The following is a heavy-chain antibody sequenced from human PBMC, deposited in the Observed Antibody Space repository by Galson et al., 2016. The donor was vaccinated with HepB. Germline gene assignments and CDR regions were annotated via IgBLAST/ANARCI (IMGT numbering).Heavy chain of an antibody. J-gene: IGHJ4*02. CDR2: IHPSGACT. D-gene: IGHD3-9*01. CDR1: DNTFSKDY. Sequence: SVKVSCKASDNTFSKDYIHWVRQAPGQGLQWLGTIHPSGACTTYAQRFDGRVTMTRDTATNTVYMELRALTSKDTAVYYCARANYNLLTGYYSGLDHWGQGTLVTVSS. V-gene: IGHV1-46*01. CDR3: ARANYNLLTGYYSGLDH.